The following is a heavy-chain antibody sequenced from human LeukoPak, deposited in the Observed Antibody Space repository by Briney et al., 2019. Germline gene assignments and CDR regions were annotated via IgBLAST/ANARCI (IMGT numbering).Heavy chain of an antibody. CDR3: ASGFQQPLFDP. CDR2: IYTSGST. CDR1: GGSISSGSYY. Sequence: SETLSLTCTVSGGSISSGSYYWSWIRQPAGKGLEWIGRIYTSGSTNYNPSLKSRVTISVDTSKNQFSLKLSSVTAADTAVYYCASGFQQPLFDPWGQGTLVTVSS. J-gene: IGHJ5*02. D-gene: IGHD6-13*01. V-gene: IGHV4-61*02.